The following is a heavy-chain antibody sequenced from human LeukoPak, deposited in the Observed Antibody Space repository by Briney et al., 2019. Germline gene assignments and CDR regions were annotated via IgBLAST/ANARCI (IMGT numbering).Heavy chain of an antibody. D-gene: IGHD3-9*01. CDR3: ARRANYDILTGYYPLDY. CDR2: FYYTGST. Sequence: SETLSLTCTVSGGSISTYYWSWIRQPPGKGLDWIGSFYYTGSTNYNPSLRSRVTISLDKSKNQFSLKLSSVTAADTAVYYCARRANYDILTGYYPLDYWGQGTLVTVSS. J-gene: IGHJ4*02. CDR1: GGSISTYY. V-gene: IGHV4-59*12.